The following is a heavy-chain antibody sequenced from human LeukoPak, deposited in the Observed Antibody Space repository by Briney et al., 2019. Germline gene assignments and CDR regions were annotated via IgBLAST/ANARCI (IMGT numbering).Heavy chain of an antibody. V-gene: IGHV4-39*06. D-gene: IGHD5-24*01. CDR2: IYYSGST. CDR3: ARVLAEMAAVWRDDGFDI. CDR1: GGSISSSSYY. J-gene: IGHJ3*02. Sequence: KTSETLSLTCTVSGGSISSSSYYWGWIRQPPGKGLEWIGSIYYSGSTYYNPSLKSRVTISVDTSKNQFALRVNSVTAADTAVYYCARVLAEMAAVWRDDGFDIWGQGTMVTVSS.